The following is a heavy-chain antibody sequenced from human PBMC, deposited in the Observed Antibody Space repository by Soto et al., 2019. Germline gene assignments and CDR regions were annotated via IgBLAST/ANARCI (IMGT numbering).Heavy chain of an antibody. CDR1: GYSFSTFP. CDR2: INAANGDT. CDR3: ARFGLVTFDC. V-gene: IGHV1-3*01. D-gene: IGHD3-3*01. J-gene: IGHJ4*02. Sequence: GASVKVSCKASGYSFSTFPMHWVRQAPGQNLEWMGWINAANGDTGYSQNFQGRVTITRDTTASTAYMELSGLRADDTAIYYCARFGLVTFDCWGQGTLVTVSS.